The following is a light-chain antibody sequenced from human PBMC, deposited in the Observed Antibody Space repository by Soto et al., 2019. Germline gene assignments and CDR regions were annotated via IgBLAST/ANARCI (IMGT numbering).Light chain of an antibody. V-gene: IGKV3-15*01. CDR1: QSVSSK. J-gene: IGKJ3*01. Sequence: EIVMTQSPATLSVSPGERATLSCRASQSVSSKIAWYQQKPGQAPRLLIYGASTRATDIPARFSGSGSGTEFTLTISSLQSEDFAVYYCQQYNSWSPGFTFGPGTKVDLK. CDR2: GAS. CDR3: QQYNSWSPGFT.